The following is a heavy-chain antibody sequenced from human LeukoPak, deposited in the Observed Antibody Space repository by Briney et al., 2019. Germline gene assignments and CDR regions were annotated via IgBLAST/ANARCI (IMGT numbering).Heavy chain of an antibody. V-gene: IGHV3-30-3*01. Sequence: HPGGSLRLSCAASGFTFSSYAMHWVRQAPGKGLEWVAVISYDGSNKCYADSVKGRFTISRDNSKNTLYLQMNSLRAEDTAVYYCATSPHGEHRQLLDAPLDYWGQGTLVTVSS. CDR3: ATSPHGEHRQLLDAPLDY. J-gene: IGHJ4*02. CDR1: GFTFSSYA. D-gene: IGHD2-2*01. CDR2: ISYDGSNK.